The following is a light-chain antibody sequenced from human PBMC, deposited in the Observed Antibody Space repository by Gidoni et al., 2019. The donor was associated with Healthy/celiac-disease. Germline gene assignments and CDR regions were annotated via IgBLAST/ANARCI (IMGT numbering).Light chain of an antibody. J-gene: IGKJ1*01. CDR2: AAS. CDR3: QQSYSTPRT. CDR1: QSITIY. V-gene: IGKV1-39*01. Sequence: DIQMTQSPSSLSASVGDRVTITCRASQSITIYLNWYQQKPGKAPKLLIYAASRLQSGVPSRCSGSGSGTDFTLTISSLQPEDFATYYWQQSYSTPRTFGQGTKVEIK.